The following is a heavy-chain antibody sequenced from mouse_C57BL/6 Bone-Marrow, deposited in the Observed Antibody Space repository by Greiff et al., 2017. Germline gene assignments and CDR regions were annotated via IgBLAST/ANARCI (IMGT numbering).Heavy chain of an antibody. CDR1: GYAFSSSW. Sequence: VQLQQSGPELVKPGASVKISCKASGYAFSSSWMNWVKQRPGTGLEWIGRIYPGDGDTNYNGKFKGKATLTADKSSSTAYMQLSSLTSEDSAVYFCASPLITTVVEWDFDVWGTGTTVTVSS. V-gene: IGHV1-82*01. CDR2: IYPGDGDT. J-gene: IGHJ1*03. D-gene: IGHD1-1*01. CDR3: ASPLITTVVEWDFDV.